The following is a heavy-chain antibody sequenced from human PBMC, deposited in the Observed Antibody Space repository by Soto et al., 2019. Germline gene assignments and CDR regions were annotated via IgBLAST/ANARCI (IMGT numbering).Heavy chain of an antibody. Sequence: QVQLVESGGGVVQPGNSLRLSCAASGFIFSGYAMHWVCQAPGKGLEWVAVISYDGNSKTYADFVKGRFAISRDNSKNTLYLQRNSPRPDETAVYFCARRNYYHGIDYFNDALDIWGQGTMVTVSS. J-gene: IGHJ3*02. CDR1: GFIFSGYA. CDR2: ISYDGNSK. V-gene: IGHV3-30*09. D-gene: IGHD3-22*01. CDR3: ARRNYYHGIDYFNDALDI.